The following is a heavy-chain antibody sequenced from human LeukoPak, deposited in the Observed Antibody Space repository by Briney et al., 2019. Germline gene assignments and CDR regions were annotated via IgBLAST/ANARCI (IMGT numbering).Heavy chain of an antibody. J-gene: IGHJ4*02. CDR2: IRYDGSNK. D-gene: IGHD2-2*01. Sequence: GGSLRLSCAASGFTFSSYGMHWVRQAPGKGLEWVAFIRYDGSNKYYADSVKGRFTISRDNSKNTLYLQMNSLRAEDTAVYYCAKEFRFQLQPTFDYWGQRTLVTVSS. CDR3: AKEFRFQLQPTFDY. CDR1: GFTFSSYG. V-gene: IGHV3-30*02.